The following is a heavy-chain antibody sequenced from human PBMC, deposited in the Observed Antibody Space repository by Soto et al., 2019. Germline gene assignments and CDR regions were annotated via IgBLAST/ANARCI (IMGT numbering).Heavy chain of an antibody. CDR3: ARGTYCGTDCHYHFDS. Sequence: EVHLVESGGGLVQPGGSLRLSCLASGFTLRGYWMSWVRQAPGKGLEWVANIKQDGSANNYLDSVKGRFTISRDNAEKSVYLEMSSLRVEDTAIYYCARGTYCGTDCHYHFDSWGQGTLVTVSS. CDR1: GFTLRGYW. D-gene: IGHD2-21*02. V-gene: IGHV3-7*01. J-gene: IGHJ4*02. CDR2: IKQDGSAN.